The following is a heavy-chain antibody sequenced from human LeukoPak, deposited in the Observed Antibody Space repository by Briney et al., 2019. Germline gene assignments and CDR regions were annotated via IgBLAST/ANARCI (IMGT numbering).Heavy chain of an antibody. CDR1: GGSISSSRYY. J-gene: IGHJ5*02. CDR3: ARHPGYYGSGSRTSFDP. CDR2: IYYSGST. D-gene: IGHD3-10*01. Sequence: SGTLSLTCTVSGGSISSSRYYWGWIRQPPGKGLEWIGSIYYSGSTYYNPSLKSRVTISVDTSKNQFSLKLSSVTAADTAVYYCARHPGYYGSGSRTSFDPWGQGTLVTVSS. V-gene: IGHV4-39*01.